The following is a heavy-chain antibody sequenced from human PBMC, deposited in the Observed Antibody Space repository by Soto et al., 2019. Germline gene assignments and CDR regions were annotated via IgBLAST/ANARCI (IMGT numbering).Heavy chain of an antibody. J-gene: IGHJ4*02. CDR2: ISAYNGNT. Sequence: QVQLVQSGAEVKKPGASVKVSCKASGYTFTSYGISWVRQAPGQGLEWMGWISAYNGNTKYEQKLKGRVTMTTAKXXXXXXXXXXXXXXXXXXXXXXXXXPXYFDYWGQGTLVTVSS. CDR1: GYTFTSYG. V-gene: IGHV1-18*01. CDR3: XXXPXYFDY.